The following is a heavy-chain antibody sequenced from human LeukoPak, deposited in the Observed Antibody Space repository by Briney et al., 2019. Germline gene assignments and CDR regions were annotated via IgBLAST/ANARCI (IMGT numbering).Heavy chain of an antibody. CDR3: ARDGYCSGSTCYRFFDY. CDR1: EFTISNDW. V-gene: IGHV3-7*03. CDR2: IKQDGSEK. Sequence: PGGSLRLSCAASEFTISNDWMSWVREPPPNGLGFVSNIKQDGSEKSYEDSVKDRFTISRDNAKNSLYLQMNSLRAEDTAVYYCARDGYCSGSTCYRFFDYWGQGTLVTVSS. D-gene: IGHD2-2*02. J-gene: IGHJ4*02.